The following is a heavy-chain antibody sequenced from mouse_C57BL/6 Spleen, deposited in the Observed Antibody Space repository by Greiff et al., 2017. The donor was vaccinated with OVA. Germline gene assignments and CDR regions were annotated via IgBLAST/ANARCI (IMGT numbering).Heavy chain of an antibody. CDR3: TTTTVVDYAMDY. J-gene: IGHJ4*01. Sequence: VPLPPSGAELVRPGASVTLSCTASGFNLTDDYMHWVKQRPEQGLELLGWIDPENGDTEYASKFQGKATITADTSSNTAYLQLSSLTSEDTAVYYCTTTTVVDYAMDYWGQGTSVTVSS. V-gene: IGHV14-4*01. CDR2: IDPENGDT. D-gene: IGHD1-1*01. CDR1: GFNLTDDY.